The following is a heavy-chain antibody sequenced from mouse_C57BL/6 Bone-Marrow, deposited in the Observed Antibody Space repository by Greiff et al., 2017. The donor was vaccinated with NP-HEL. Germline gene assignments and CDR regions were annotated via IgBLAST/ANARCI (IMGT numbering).Heavy chain of an antibody. CDR3: ARAYYYGSSLDY. Sequence: EVKVVESEGGLVQPGSSMKLSCTASGFTFSDYYMAWVRQVPEKGLEWVANINYDGSSTYYLDSLKSRFIISRDNAKNILYLQMSSLKSEDTATYYCARAYYYGSSLDYWGQGTTLTVSS. D-gene: IGHD1-1*01. CDR2: INYDGSST. J-gene: IGHJ2*01. V-gene: IGHV5-16*01. CDR1: GFTFSDYY.